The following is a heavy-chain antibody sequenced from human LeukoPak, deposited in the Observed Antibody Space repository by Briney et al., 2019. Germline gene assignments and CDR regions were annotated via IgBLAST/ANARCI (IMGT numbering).Heavy chain of an antibody. J-gene: IGHJ4*02. D-gene: IGHD3-10*01. CDR2: IIPIFGTA. CDR1: GGTFSSYA. CDR3: ARVLLWFGEYYFDY. Sequence: AASVKVSCKASGGTFSSYAISWVRQAPGQGLEWMGGIIPIFGTANYAQKFQGRVTITADKSTSTAYMELSSLRSEDTAVYYCARVLLWFGEYYFDYWGQGTLVTVSS. V-gene: IGHV1-69*06.